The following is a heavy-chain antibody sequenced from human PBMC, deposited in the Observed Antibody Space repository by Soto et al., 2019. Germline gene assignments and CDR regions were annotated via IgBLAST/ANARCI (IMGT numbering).Heavy chain of an antibody. J-gene: IGHJ4*02. CDR1: GGSFSCYY. Sequence: SETLSLTCAVYGGSFSCYYWSWIRQPPGKGLEWIGEINHSGSTNYNPSLKSRVTISVDTSKNQFSLKLSSVTAADTAVYYCARETIFGVVIFDYWGRGTLVTVSS. V-gene: IGHV4-34*01. CDR2: INHSGST. CDR3: ARETIFGVVIFDY. D-gene: IGHD3-3*01.